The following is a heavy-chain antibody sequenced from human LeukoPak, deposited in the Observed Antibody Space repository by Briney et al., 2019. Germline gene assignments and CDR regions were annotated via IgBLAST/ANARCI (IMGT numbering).Heavy chain of an antibody. J-gene: IGHJ3*02. CDR3: ARGTRDSSGRLDAFNI. CDR1: GGSFSGYY. CDR2: INHSGST. Sequence: PSETLSLTCAVYGGSFSGYYWSWIRQPPGKGLEWIGEINHSGSTNYNPSLKSRVAISVDTPKSQFSLKMSTVTAADTAIYYCARGTRDSSGRLDAFNIWGQGTVVTVSS. V-gene: IGHV4-34*01. D-gene: IGHD3-22*01.